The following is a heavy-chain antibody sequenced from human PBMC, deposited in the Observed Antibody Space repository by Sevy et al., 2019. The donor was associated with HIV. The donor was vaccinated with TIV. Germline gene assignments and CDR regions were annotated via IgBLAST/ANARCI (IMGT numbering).Heavy chain of an antibody. J-gene: IGHJ6*02. CDR3: ARDEGATTNYYYYGMDV. Sequence: GGSLRLSCAASGFTFSSYAMHWVRQAPGKGLEWVAVLSYDGSNKYYADSVKGRFTISRDNSKNTLYLQMNSLRAEDTAVYYCARDEGATTNYYYYGMDVWGQGTTVTVSS. D-gene: IGHD1-26*01. CDR1: GFTFSSYA. CDR2: LSYDGSNK. V-gene: IGHV3-30*04.